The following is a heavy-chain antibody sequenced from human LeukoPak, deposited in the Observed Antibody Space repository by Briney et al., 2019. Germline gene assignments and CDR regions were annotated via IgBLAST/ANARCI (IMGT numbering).Heavy chain of an antibody. CDR1: GGSFSGYY. D-gene: IGHD6-6*01. Sequence: PSETLSLTCAVYGGSFSGYYWSWIRQPPGKGLGWIGEINHSGSTNYNPSLKSRVTISVDTSKNQFSLKLSSVTAADTAVYYCGGRSGSSSSSFDYWGQGTLVTVSS. V-gene: IGHV4-34*01. CDR3: GGRSGSSSSSFDY. CDR2: INHSGST. J-gene: IGHJ4*02.